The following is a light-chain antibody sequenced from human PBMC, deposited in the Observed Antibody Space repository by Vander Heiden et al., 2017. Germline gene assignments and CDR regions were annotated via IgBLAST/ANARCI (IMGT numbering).Light chain of an antibody. V-gene: IGLV2-11*01. J-gene: IGLJ2*01. CDR2: DVS. CDR3: CSYAGTYTFAVV. CDR1: SRTFGGYNY. Sequence: QSALPQPRSVSESPGQSVTISCTGTSRTFGGYNYVSWYQQHPGKAPKLMIYDVSKRPSGVPDRFSGSKSGNTASLTISGLQAEDEADYYCCSYAGTYTFAVVFGGGTKLTVL.